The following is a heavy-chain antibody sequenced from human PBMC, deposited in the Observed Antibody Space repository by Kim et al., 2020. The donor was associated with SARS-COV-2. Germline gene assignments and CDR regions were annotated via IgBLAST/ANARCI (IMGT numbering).Heavy chain of an antibody. CDR1: GFTFSSYA. J-gene: IGHJ4*02. CDR3: AKGNQGFNYYGSGNPYDY. D-gene: IGHD3-10*01. Sequence: GGSLRLSCAASGFTFSSYAMCWVRQAPGKGLEWVSAISGSGGSTYYADSVKGRFTISRDNSKNTLYLQMNSLRAEDTAVYYCAKGNQGFNYYGSGNPYDYWGQGTLVTVSS. V-gene: IGHV3-23*01. CDR2: ISGSGGST.